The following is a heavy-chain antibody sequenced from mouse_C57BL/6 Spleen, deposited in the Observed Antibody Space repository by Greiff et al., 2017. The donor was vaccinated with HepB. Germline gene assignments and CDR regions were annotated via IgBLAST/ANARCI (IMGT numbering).Heavy chain of an antibody. J-gene: IGHJ2*01. CDR1: GYAFSSYW. Sequence: QVHVKQSGAELVKPGASVKISCKASGYAFSSYWMNWVKQRPGKGLEWIGQIYPGDGDTNYNGKFKGKATLTADKSSSTAYMQLCSLTSEDSAVYFCARFTTVVKDYFDYWGQGTTLTVSS. D-gene: IGHD1-1*01. CDR2: IYPGDGDT. V-gene: IGHV1-80*01. CDR3: ARFTTVVKDYFDY.